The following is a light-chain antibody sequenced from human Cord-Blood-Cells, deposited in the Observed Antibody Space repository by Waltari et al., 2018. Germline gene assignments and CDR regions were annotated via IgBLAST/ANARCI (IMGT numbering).Light chain of an antibody. CDR3: AAWDDSLSGWV. Sequence: QSVLTQPPSASGTPGQRVTISCSGSSSNLGSNYVYWYQQLPGTAPKLHIYRNKQRPSGVPDRFSGSKSGTSASLAISGLRSEDEADYYCAAWDDSLSGWVFGGGTKLTVL. CDR1: SSNLGSNY. CDR2: RNK. V-gene: IGLV1-47*01. J-gene: IGLJ3*02.